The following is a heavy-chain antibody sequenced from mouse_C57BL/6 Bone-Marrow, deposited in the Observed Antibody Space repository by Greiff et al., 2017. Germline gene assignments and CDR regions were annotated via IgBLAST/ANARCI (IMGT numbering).Heavy chain of an antibody. CDR1: GFTFSSYG. CDR2: ISSGGSYT. D-gene: IGHD2-4*01. J-gene: IGHJ1*03. CDR3: ARDDYDGYFDV. Sequence: EVKLVESGGDLVKPGGSLKLSCAASGFTFSSYGMSWVRQTPDKRLGWVATISSGGSYTYYPDSVKGRFTISRDNAKNTLYLQMSSLKSEDTAMYYCARDDYDGYFDVWGTGTTVTVSS. V-gene: IGHV5-6*01.